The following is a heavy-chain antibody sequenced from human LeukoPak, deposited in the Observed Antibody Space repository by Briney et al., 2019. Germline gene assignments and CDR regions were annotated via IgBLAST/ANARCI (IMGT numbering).Heavy chain of an antibody. CDR1: GYSFTSYW. CDR3: ARTNDYSNYVSPDY. CDR2: IYPGDSDT. V-gene: IGHV5-51*01. J-gene: IGHJ4*02. D-gene: IGHD4-11*01. Sequence: GESLQISCKGSGYSFTSYWIGWVRQLPGKGLEWMGIIYPGDSDTRYSPSFQGQVTISADKSISTAYLQWSSLKASDTAMYYCARTNDYSNYVSPDYWGQGTLVTVSS.